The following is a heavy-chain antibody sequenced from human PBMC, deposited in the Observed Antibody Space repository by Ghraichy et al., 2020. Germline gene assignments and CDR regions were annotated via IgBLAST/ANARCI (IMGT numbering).Heavy chain of an antibody. V-gene: IGHV3-30*14. CDR3: ASTLTSDYGDAQFDF. D-gene: IGHD4-17*01. CDR1: GFSFSSSA. J-gene: IGHJ4*02. CDR2: ISYDGSNK. Sequence: SCVASGFSFSSSAMHWVRQAPGNGLEWVAVISYDGSNKYYADSVEGRFTISRDNAMGTLYLEMNSLTGDDTSVYFCASTLTSDYGDAQFDFWGQGALVTVSS.